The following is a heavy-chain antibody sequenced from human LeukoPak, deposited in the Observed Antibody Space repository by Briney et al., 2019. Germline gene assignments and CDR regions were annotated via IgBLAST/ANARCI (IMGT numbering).Heavy chain of an antibody. CDR2: IYYSGST. Sequence: SETLSPTCTVSGGSISSYYWSWIRQPPGKGLEWIGYIYYSGSTNYNPSLKSRVTISVDTSKNQFSLKLSSVTAADTAVYYCAREGHTYYYDSSGYYYHYYYMDVWGEGTTVTVSS. J-gene: IGHJ6*03. V-gene: IGHV4-59*01. D-gene: IGHD3-22*01. CDR1: GGSISSYY. CDR3: AREGHTYYYDSSGYYYHYYYMDV.